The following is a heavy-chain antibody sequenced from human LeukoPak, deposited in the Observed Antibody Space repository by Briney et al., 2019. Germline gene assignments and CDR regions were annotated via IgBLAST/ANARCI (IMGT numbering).Heavy chain of an antibody. CDR2: NT. J-gene: IGHJ4*02. Sequence: GGSLRLSCAASGFTFSSHGMSWVRQAPGKGLEWVSTNTYYADSVKGRFAISRDNAKNSLYLQMNSLRAEDTAVCYCARDKGTYDSSGYYSFDYWGQGTLVTVSS. CDR1: GFTFSSHG. CDR3: ARDKGTYDSSGYYSFDY. V-gene: IGHV3-21*01. D-gene: IGHD3-22*01.